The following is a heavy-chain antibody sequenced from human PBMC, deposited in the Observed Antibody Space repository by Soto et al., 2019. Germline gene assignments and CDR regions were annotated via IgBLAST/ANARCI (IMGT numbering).Heavy chain of an antibody. J-gene: IGHJ5*02. V-gene: IGHV4-31*03. CDR3: ARTLYGGWFDP. CDR2: IYYSGST. D-gene: IGHD3-16*01. Sequence: SETLSLTCTVSGGSISSGGYYWSWIRQHPGKGLEWIGYIYYSGSTYYKPSLKSRVTITVDTSKNQYSLKLSSVTAADTAVYYCARTLYGGWFDPWGQGTLVTVSS. CDR1: GGSISSGGYY.